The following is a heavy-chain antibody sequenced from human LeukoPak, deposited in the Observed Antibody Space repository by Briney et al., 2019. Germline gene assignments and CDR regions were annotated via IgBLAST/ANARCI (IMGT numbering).Heavy chain of an antibody. D-gene: IGHD2-2*01. CDR1: GYSISSGYY. J-gene: IGHJ4*02. CDR2: INHSGST. CDR3: ARVRVVVVPAALLFDY. V-gene: IGHV4-38-2*02. Sequence: SETLSLTCSVSGYSISSGYYWSWIRQPPGKGLEWIGEINHSGSTNYNPSLKSRVTISVDTSKNQFSLKLSSVTAADTAVYYCARVRVVVVPAALLFDYWGQGTLVTVSS.